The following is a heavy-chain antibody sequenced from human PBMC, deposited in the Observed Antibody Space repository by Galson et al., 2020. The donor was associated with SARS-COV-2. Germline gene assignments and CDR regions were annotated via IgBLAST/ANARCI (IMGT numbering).Heavy chain of an antibody. CDR1: GGTFSSYA. D-gene: IGHD3-10*01. V-gene: IGHV1-69*13. CDR2: IIPIFGTA. Sequence: SVKVSCKASGGTFSSYAISWVRQAPGQGLEWMGGIIPIFGTANYAQKFQGRVTITADESTSTAYMELSSLRSEDTAVYYCARRGVHPYGSGSYSIYYYYGMDVWGQGTTVTVSS. J-gene: IGHJ6*02. CDR3: ARRGVHPYGSGSYSIYYYYGMDV.